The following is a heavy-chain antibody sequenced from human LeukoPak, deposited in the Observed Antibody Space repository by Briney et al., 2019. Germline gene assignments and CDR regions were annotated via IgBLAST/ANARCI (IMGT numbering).Heavy chain of an antibody. CDR1: GGSISSDSFY. CDR2: IYTSGNT. Sequence: SETLSLTCAVPGGSISSDSFYWSWIRQPAGKGLEWIGRIYTSGNTNYNPSLKSRVTISVDTSKNHFSLKLSSVTAADTAVYYCARLGVRSDYAKKWYFDLWGRGTLVTVSS. D-gene: IGHD3-16*01. J-gene: IGHJ2*01. V-gene: IGHV4-61*02. CDR3: ARLGVRSDYAKKWYFDL.